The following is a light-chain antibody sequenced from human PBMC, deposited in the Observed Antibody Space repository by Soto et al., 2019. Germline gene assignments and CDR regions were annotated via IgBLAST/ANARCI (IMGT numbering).Light chain of an antibody. Sequence: DSVMTQSPLSLPVTPGEPASISCRSSQSLRHSNGYNYLDWYLQKPGQSPQLLIYLGSNRASGVPDRFSGSGSGTDFTLKISRVEAEDVGVYYCMQALQTPRTFGQGTKVEIK. CDR2: LGS. V-gene: IGKV2-28*01. CDR3: MQALQTPRT. J-gene: IGKJ1*01. CDR1: QSLRHSNGYNY.